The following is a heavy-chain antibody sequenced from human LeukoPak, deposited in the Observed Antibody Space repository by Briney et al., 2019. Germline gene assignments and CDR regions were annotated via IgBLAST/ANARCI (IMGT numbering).Heavy chain of an antibody. J-gene: IGHJ5*02. CDR1: GGSSSSGSYY. CDR2: IYTSGST. Sequence: SQTLSLTCTVSGGSSSSGSYYWSWIRQPAGKGLEWIGRIYTSGSTNYNPSLKSRVTISVDTSKNQFSLKLSSVTAADTAVYYCAREPLLWFGERRRAFDPWGQGTLVTVSS. CDR3: AREPLLWFGERRRAFDP. V-gene: IGHV4-61*02. D-gene: IGHD3-10*01.